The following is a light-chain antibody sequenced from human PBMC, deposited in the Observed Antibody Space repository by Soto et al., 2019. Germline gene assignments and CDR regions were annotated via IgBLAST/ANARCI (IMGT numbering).Light chain of an antibody. CDR3: HQRQSWPRT. CDR1: RYINTS. Sequence: EIVLTQSPSTLSSFPGDRVTLSCRASRYINTSLAWYQHRPGQAPRLLIYQASIRAAGIPARFSASGSGTDFTLTISDVQPEDFALYYCHQRQSWPRTFGQGTKVDIK. CDR2: QAS. V-gene: IGKV3-11*01. J-gene: IGKJ1*01.